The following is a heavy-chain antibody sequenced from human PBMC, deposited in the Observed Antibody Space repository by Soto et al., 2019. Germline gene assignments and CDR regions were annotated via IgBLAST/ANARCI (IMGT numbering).Heavy chain of an antibody. CDR2: IRSGSTII. Sequence: PGGSLRLSCAASGFTFSSYSMNWVRQAPGKGLEWVSAIRSGSTIIYYAESVQGRFTISRDNAKNSLYLQMNSLRAEDTAVYYCARKMGYDFWSGYLTTRYSPDLDYWGQGTLVTVSS. J-gene: IGHJ4*02. D-gene: IGHD3-3*01. CDR1: GFTFSSYS. V-gene: IGHV3-21*01. CDR3: ARKMGYDFWSGYLTTRYSPDLDY.